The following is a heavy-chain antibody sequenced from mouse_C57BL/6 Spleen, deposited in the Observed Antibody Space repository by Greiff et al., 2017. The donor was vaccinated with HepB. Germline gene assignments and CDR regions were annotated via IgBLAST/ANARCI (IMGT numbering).Heavy chain of an antibody. V-gene: IGHV5-17*01. J-gene: IGHJ3*01. CDR1: GFTFSDYG. D-gene: IGHD2-1*01. Sequence: EVQLVESGGGLVKPGGSLKLSCAASGFTFSDYGMHWVRQAPEKGLEWVAYISSGSSTIYYADTVKGRFTISRDKAKNTLFLQMTSLRSEDTAMYYCARAFYYGNPWFAYWGQGTLVTVSA. CDR2: ISSGSSTI. CDR3: ARAFYYGNPWFAY.